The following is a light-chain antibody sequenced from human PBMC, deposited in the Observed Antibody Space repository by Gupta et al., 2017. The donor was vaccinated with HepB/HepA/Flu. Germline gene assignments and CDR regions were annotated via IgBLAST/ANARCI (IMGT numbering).Light chain of an antibody. CDR2: RNN. V-gene: IGLV1-47*01. CDR3: AAWDDSLSGVV. J-gene: IGLJ2*01. Sequence: HSVLTQPPSASGTPGQRVTTSWSGSSTNIGSNYVYCYQQLPGTAPKLLVYRNNQRPSGVPDRFSGSKSDTSASLAIGGLRSEDEADYYCAAWDDSLSGVVFGGGTKLTVL. CDR1: STNIGSNY.